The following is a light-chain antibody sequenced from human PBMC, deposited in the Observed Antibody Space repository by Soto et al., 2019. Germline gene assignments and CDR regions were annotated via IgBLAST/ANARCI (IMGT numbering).Light chain of an antibody. J-gene: IGLJ3*02. CDR2: TNN. Sequence: QSVLTQPPSASGTPGQRVTISCSGSSSNIGSNIVNWYQQLPGTAPKILIYTNNQRPSGVPDRFSDSKSGTSASLAISGLQSEDEADYYCAARDGSLQTWVFGGGTKVTVL. V-gene: IGLV1-44*01. CDR3: AARDGSLQTWV. CDR1: SSNIGSNI.